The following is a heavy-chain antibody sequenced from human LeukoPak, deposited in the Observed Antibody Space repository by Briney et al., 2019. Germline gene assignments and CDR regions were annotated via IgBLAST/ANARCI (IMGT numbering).Heavy chain of an antibody. Sequence: GASVKVSCKASGYTFSGFNIHGVRQAPGQGLEWMAWINPQSGATNYAQKFQGRVTMTRDMSNYTVYMEVTSLRSDDTAVYYCARGGDDSGLYFAYWGQGTLVTVSS. V-gene: IGHV1-2*02. CDR2: INPQSGAT. CDR1: GYTFSGFN. CDR3: ARGGDDSGLYFAY. D-gene: IGHD3-22*01. J-gene: IGHJ4*02.